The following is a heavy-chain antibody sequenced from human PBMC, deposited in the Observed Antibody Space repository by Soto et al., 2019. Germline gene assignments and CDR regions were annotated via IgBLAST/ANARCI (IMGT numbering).Heavy chain of an antibody. Sequence: HLLESGGASVQPGGSLRLSCVASGFTFKAYAMGWLRQAPGRGLEWVSSITATNGNTYYADSVRGRFTISRDNSRNSLFLQMNGLRPEDSALYYCAKDEGTSSTVFVYWGQGTRVTVPS. D-gene: IGHD4-4*01. V-gene: IGHV3-23*01. CDR1: GFTFKAYA. CDR3: AKDEGTSSTVFVY. J-gene: IGHJ4*02. CDR2: ITATNGNT.